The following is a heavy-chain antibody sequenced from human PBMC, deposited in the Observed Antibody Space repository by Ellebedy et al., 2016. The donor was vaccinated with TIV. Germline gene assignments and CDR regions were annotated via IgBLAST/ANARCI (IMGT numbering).Heavy chain of an antibody. J-gene: IGHJ6*02. CDR2: IWSDGSLE. CDR3: AREEGGGQGDMDV. CDR1: GFTFTNYH. D-gene: IGHD1-26*01. Sequence: PGGSLRLSCAASGFTFTNYHMHWVRQAPGKGLEWVALIWSDGSLEYYADSVKGRFTLSRDSSENTVYLHMNSLRADDTAVYYCAREEGGGQGDMDVWGQGTTVTVSS. V-gene: IGHV3-33*01.